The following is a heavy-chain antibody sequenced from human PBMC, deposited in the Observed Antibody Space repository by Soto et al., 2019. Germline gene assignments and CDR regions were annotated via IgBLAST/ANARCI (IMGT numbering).Heavy chain of an antibody. CDR3: AKNPRAYGSGSYLLDWFDP. V-gene: IGHV3-30*18. D-gene: IGHD3-10*01. Sequence: QVQLVESGGGVVQPGRSLRLSCAASGFTFSSYGMHWVRQAPGKGLEWVAVISYDGSNKYYADSVKGRFTISRDNSKNTLYLQMNSLGAEDTAVYYCAKNPRAYGSGSYLLDWFDPWGQGTLVTVSS. CDR1: GFTFSSYG. CDR2: ISYDGSNK. J-gene: IGHJ5*02.